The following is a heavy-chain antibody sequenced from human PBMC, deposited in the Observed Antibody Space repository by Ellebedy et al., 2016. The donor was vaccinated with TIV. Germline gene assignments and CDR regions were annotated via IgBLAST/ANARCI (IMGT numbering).Heavy chain of an antibody. D-gene: IGHD5-12*01. V-gene: IGHV4-61*08. J-gene: IGHJ5*02. CDR2: IYHNGNT. Sequence: MPSETLSLTCTVSGGSISNSDYYWNWIRQPPGKGLEWIGYIYHNGNTKYNPSLKSRVTISVDTSKNQFSLNLTSVTVADTAVYYCVGDRYSGLDPWGQGTLVTVSS. CDR3: VGDRYSGLDP. CDR1: GGSISNSDYY.